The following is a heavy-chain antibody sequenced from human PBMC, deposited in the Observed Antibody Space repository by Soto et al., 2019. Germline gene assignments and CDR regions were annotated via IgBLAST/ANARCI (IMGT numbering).Heavy chain of an antibody. J-gene: IGHJ5*02. CDR2: IYYSGST. Sequence: PSETLSLTCTVSGDSMSSYYWSWIRQPPGKGLEWIGYIYYSGSTTYNPSLRSRVTISVDTSKNQFSLKLSSVSAADTALYYCARCSLVVVPAPGFDPWGRGTLVTVSS. CDR3: ARCSLVVVPAPGFDP. CDR1: GDSMSSYY. D-gene: IGHD2-2*01. V-gene: IGHV4-59*12.